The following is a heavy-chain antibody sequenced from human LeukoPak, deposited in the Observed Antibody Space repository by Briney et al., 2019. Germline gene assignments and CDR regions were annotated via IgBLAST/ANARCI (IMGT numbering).Heavy chain of an antibody. Sequence: GGSLRLSCAASGFTFSSYWMSWVRQAPGKGLEWVANIKQDGSEKYYVDSVKGRFTISRDNAKNSLYLQMNSLRAEDTAVYYCATAGRVEAAAGTRVRNWGQGTLVTVSS. CDR2: IKQDGSEK. CDR3: ATAGRVEAAAGTRVRN. CDR1: GFTFSSYW. D-gene: IGHD6-13*01. J-gene: IGHJ4*02. V-gene: IGHV3-7*02.